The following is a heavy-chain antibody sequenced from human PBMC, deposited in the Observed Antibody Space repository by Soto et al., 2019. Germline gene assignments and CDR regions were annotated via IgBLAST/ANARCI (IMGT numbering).Heavy chain of an antibody. Sequence: GSLRLSCASSGFTFSIYAMSWVRQAPGEGLDCVSAIRGSGGSTYYAYSVMGRFTISRGNSKNTLYLQMNSLRDEDTAVYYCATDLHIVDPNYVDYLGQITLVAVAS. CDR3: ATDLHIVDPNYVDY. V-gene: IGHV3-23*01. D-gene: IGHD2-21*01. J-gene: IGHJ4*02. CDR2: IRGSGGST. CDR1: GFTFSIYA.